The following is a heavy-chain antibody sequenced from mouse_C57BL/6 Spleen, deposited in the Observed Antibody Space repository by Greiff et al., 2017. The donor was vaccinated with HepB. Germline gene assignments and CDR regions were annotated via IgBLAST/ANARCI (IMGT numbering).Heavy chain of an antibody. CDR1: GFTFSDYG. CDR2: ISNLAYSI. J-gene: IGHJ3*01. V-gene: IGHV5-15*01. Sequence: EVQGVESGGGLVQPGGSLKLSCAASGFTFSDYGMAWVRQAPRKGPEWVAFISNLAYSIYYADTVTGRFTISRENAKNTLYLEMSSLRSEDTAMYYCARLTGSWFAYWGQGTLVTVSA. D-gene: IGHD4-1*01. CDR3: ARLTGSWFAY.